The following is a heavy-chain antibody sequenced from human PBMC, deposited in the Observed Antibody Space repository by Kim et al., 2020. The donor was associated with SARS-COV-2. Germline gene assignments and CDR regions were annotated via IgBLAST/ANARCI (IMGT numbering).Heavy chain of an antibody. CDR3: ARRLGLGWFDP. CDR2: IYYSGST. D-gene: IGHD5-12*01. J-gene: IGHJ5*02. Sequence: SETLSLTCTVSGGSISSSSYYWGWIRQPPGKGLEWIGSIYYSGSTYYNPSLKSRVTISVDTSKNQFSLKLSSVTAADTAVYYCARRLGLGWFDPWGQGTLVTVSS. CDR1: GGSISSSSYY. V-gene: IGHV4-39*01.